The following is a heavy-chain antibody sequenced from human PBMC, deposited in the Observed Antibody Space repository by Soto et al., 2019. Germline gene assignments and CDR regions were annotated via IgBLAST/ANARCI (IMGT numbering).Heavy chain of an antibody. Sequence: SETLSLTCTVSGDFTSSSYWSWIRQPPGKGLEWIVYIYYTGSTKYNPSLKSRVTISRDTSKNQFSLKLISVTAADTAVYYCARDGPPGYWGQGILVTVSS. V-gene: IGHV4-59*01. CDR3: ARDGPPGY. CDR1: GDFTSSSY. J-gene: IGHJ4*02. CDR2: IYYTGST.